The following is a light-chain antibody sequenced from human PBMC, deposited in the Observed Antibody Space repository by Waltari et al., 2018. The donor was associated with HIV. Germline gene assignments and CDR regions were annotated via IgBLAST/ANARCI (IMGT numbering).Light chain of an antibody. CDR2: RND. CDR1: SSHIGSNK. CDR3: ATWDDSLSAWL. Sequence: QSVLTQPPSASGTPGQRVTIPCSGSSSHIGSNKEYWYPQLPRTPPRLLIQRNDQRPSGVSDRFSGSNSVTSASLAISGLRYDDEAEYFCATWDDSLSAWLFGGGTKVTVL. V-gene: IGLV1-47*01. J-gene: IGLJ3*02.